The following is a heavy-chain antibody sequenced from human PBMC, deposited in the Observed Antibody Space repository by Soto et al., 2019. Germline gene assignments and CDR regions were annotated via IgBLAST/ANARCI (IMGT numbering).Heavy chain of an antibody. CDR3: ARGVTIFGVVNQFDY. CDR1: GGSISSGDYY. V-gene: IGHV4-30-4*01. J-gene: IGHJ4*02. Sequence: PSETLSLTXTVSGGSISSGDYYWSWIRQPPGKGLEWIGYIYYSGSTYYNPSLKSRVTISVDTSKNQFSLKLSSVTAADTAVYYCARGVTIFGVVNQFDYWGQGTLVTVSS. D-gene: IGHD3-3*01. CDR2: IYYSGST.